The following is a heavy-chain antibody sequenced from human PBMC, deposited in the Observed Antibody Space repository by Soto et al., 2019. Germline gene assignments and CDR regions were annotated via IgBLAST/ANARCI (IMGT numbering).Heavy chain of an antibody. D-gene: IGHD3-10*01. J-gene: IGHJ4*02. V-gene: IGHV3-53*01. Sequence: GGSLRRSCAASVFPFGHKYMSWVRAAPGKGLEWVSLIYSTGTTKYADSVKVRFTVSRDNAKNTLYLQMNSLRAEDTAVYYCAKDGRGSGSHYNSFGYWGQGTLVTVSS. CDR1: VFPFGHKY. CDR3: AKDGRGSGSHYNSFGY. CDR2: IYSTGTT.